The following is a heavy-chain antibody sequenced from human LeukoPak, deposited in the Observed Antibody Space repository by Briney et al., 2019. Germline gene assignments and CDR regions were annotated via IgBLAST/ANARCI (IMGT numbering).Heavy chain of an antibody. V-gene: IGHV4-34*01. Sequence: PSETLSLTCAVYGGSFSGYYWSWIRQPPGKGLEWIGEINHSGSTNYNPSLKSRVTISVDTSRNQFSLKLSSVTAADTAVYYCARHKVRWFGELYRYYYYYYYMDVWGKGTTVTISS. CDR1: GGSFSGYY. CDR2: INHSGST. D-gene: IGHD3-10*01. J-gene: IGHJ6*03. CDR3: ARHKVRWFGELYRYYYYYYYMDV.